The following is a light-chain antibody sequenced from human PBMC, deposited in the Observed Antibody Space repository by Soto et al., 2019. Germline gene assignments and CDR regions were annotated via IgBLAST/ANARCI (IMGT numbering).Light chain of an antibody. V-gene: IGLV2-8*01. CDR2: EVS. CDR3: SSYAGSTNVV. Sequence: QSVLTQPPSASGSPGQSVTISCTGTSSDVGGYNYVSWYQQHPGKAPKLMIYEVSKRPSGVPDRFSGSKSDNTASLTVSGLQAEDEADYYCSSYAGSTNVVFGGGTKLTVL. J-gene: IGLJ2*01. CDR1: SSDVGGYNY.